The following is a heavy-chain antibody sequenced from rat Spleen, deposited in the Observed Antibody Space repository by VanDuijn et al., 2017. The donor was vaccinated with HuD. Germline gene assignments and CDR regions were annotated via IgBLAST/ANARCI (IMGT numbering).Heavy chain of an antibody. Sequence: QVQLKESGPGLVQPSQTLSLTCTVSGFSLTGNNVHWVRQPPGKGLEWMGRMRYDGDTYYNSALKSRLSISRDTSKRQVFLKINSLQTEDTAIYYCTRANYGYWGQGVMVTVSS. D-gene: IGHD1-11*01. CDR2: MRYDGDT. CDR1: GFSLTGNN. V-gene: IGHV2S30*01. CDR3: TRANYGY. J-gene: IGHJ2*01.